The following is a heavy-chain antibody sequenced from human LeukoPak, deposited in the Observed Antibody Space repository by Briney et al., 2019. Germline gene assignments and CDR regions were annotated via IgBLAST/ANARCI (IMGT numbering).Heavy chain of an antibody. J-gene: IGHJ4*02. CDR1: GFTFSSYS. Sequence: GGSLRLSCAASGFTFSSYSMNWVRQAPGKGLEWVSYISSSSSTIYYADSVKGRFTISRDNAKNSLYLQMNSLRAEDTAVYYCARDGARYYDSGDFYESDYWGQGTLVTVSS. D-gene: IGHD3-22*01. V-gene: IGHV3-48*01. CDR2: ISSSSSTI. CDR3: ARDGARYYDSGDFYESDY.